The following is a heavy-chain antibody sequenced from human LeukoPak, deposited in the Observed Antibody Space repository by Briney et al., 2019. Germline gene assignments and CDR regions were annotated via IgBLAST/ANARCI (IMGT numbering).Heavy chain of an antibody. D-gene: IGHD1-26*01. J-gene: IGHJ4*02. V-gene: IGHV4-34*01. CDR1: GGSFSGYY. CDR3: ARGRGGSYYSGYYFDY. Sequence: PSETLSLTCAVYGGSFSGYYWSWIRQPPGKGLEWIGEINHSGSTNYNPSLKSRVTISVDTSKNQFSLKLSSVTAADTAVYYCARGRGGSYYSGYYFDYWGQGTLVTVSS. CDR2: INHSGST.